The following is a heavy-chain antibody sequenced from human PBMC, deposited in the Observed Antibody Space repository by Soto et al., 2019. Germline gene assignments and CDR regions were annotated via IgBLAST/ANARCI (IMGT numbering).Heavy chain of an antibody. V-gene: IGHV4-39*01. D-gene: IGHD6-6*01. J-gene: IGHJ4*02. Sequence: SETLSLTCTFSGGSISSSSYYWGWIRQPPGKGLEWIGSIYYSGSTYYNPSLKSRVTISVDTSKNQFSLKLSSVTAADTAVYYCARQLLTSIAAHDYWGQGTLVTVSS. CDR3: ARQLLTSIAAHDY. CDR2: IYYSGST. CDR1: GGSISSSSYY.